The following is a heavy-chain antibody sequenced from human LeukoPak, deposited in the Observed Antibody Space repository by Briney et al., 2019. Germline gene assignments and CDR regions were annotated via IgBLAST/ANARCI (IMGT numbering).Heavy chain of an antibody. CDR3: ARDPVGYTSSSSDY. CDR2: ISSSSNAI. V-gene: IGHV3-48*02. D-gene: IGHD6-6*01. J-gene: IGHJ4*02. CDR1: GFTFSSYS. Sequence: PGGSLRLSCAASGFTFSSYSMNWVRQAPGKGLEWVSYISSSSNAIYYADSVKGRFTISRDNANNSLYLQMHSLRDEDTAVYYCARDPVGYTSSSSDYWGQGALVTVSS.